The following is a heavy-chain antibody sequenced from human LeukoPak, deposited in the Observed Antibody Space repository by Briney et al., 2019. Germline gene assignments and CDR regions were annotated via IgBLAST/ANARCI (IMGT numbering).Heavy chain of an antibody. Sequence: SETLSLTCTVSGGSISSYYWSWIRQPPGKGLEWIGYIYYSGSTNYNPSLESRVTISVDTSKNQFSLKLSSVTAADTAVYYCARAGAWSPVDYWGQGTLVTVSS. CDR2: IYYSGST. J-gene: IGHJ4*02. CDR3: ARAGAWSPVDY. D-gene: IGHD2-15*01. V-gene: IGHV4-59*01. CDR1: GGSISSYY.